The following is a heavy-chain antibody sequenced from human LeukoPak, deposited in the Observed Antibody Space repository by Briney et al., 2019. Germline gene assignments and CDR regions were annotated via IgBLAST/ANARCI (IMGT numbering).Heavy chain of an antibody. CDR3: ARGPNWYYNS. CDR1: GGSVNSGGSY. V-gene: IGHV4-61*08. CDR2: ISYSGST. Sequence: PSETLSLTCAVSGGSVNSGGSYWSWIRQPPGKGLEWIGYISYSGSTDYNPSLNSRVTISVDTSKNQFSLKLTSVTAADTAVYYCARGPNWYYNSWGQGTLVTVS. J-gene: IGHJ4*02. D-gene: IGHD3-10*01.